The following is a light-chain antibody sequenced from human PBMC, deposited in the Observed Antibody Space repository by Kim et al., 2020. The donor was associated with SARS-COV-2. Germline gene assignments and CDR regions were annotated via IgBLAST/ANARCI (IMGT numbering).Light chain of an antibody. CDR2: GAS. CDR1: QSVTSRY. CDR3: QQYGGSRI. V-gene: IGKV3-20*01. J-gene: IGKJ2*01. Sequence: SLAPGERATLACRARQSVTSRYIAWYQQKPGQAPRLLLYGASNRATGIPDRFSGSGSGTDFTLTISRLEPEDFAVYYCQQYGGSRIFGQGTKLEI.